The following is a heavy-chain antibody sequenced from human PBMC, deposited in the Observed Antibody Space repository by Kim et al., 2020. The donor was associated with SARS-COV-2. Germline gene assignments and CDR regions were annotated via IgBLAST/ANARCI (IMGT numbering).Heavy chain of an antibody. Sequence: ADSVKGRFTISRDNSKNTLYLQMNSLRAEDTAVYYCAKSAFTTKPYYFDYWGQGTLVTVSS. V-gene: IGHV3-23*01. J-gene: IGHJ4*02. CDR3: AKSAFTTKPYYFDY. D-gene: IGHD3-3*01.